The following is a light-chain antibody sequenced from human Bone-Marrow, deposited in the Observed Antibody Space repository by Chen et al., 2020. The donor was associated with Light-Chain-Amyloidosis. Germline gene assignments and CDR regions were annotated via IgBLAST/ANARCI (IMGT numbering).Light chain of an antibody. V-gene: IGLV3-25*03. CDR2: RDT. CDR3: QSADSSGTYEVI. J-gene: IGLJ2*01. Sequence: SYELTQPPSVSVSPGQTARITCSGDDLPTKYAYWYQQKPGQAPVLVIHRDTERPSGISERFPGSSSGTTATLTTSGVQAEDEADYPCQSADSSGTYEVIFGGGTKLTVL. CDR1: DLPTKY.